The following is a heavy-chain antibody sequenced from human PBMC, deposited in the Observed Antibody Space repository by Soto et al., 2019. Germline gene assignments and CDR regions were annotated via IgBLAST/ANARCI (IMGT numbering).Heavy chain of an antibody. CDR2: IIPILGIA. J-gene: IGHJ4*02. V-gene: IGHV1-69*02. Sequence: QVQLVQSGAEVKKPGSSVKVSCKASGGTFSSYTISWVRQAPGQGLEWMGRIIPILGIANYAQKFQGRVTITADKSTSTAYMELSSLRSEDTAVYYCARALTGDPGFDYWGQRTLVTVSS. CDR1: GGTFSSYT. CDR3: ARALTGDPGFDY. D-gene: IGHD7-27*01.